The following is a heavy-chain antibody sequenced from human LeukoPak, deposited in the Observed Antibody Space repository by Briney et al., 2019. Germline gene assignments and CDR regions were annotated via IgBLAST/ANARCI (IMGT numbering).Heavy chain of an antibody. D-gene: IGHD2-2*01. CDR1: GFTFSSYA. V-gene: IGHV3-23*01. CDR3: ASAYCVSTSCIYWYFDL. J-gene: IGHJ2*01. CDR2: ISGSGGST. Sequence: GGSLRLSCAASGFTFSSYAMSWVRQAPGKGLEWVSAISGSGGSTYYADSVKGRFTISRDNSKNTLYLQMSSLRAEDTAVYYCASAYCVSTSCIYWYFDLWGRGTLVTVSS.